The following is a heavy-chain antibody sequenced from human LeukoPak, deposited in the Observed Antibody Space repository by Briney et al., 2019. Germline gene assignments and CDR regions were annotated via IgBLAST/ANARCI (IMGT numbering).Heavy chain of an antibody. D-gene: IGHD6-13*01. V-gene: IGHV3-64*01. CDR1: GFTFSSYA. CDR3: ARLYSSSWYAPHDAFDI. CDR2: IGSNGGST. J-gene: IGHJ3*02. Sequence: GRSLRLSCAASGFTFSSYAMHWVRQAPGKGLEYASAIGSNGGSTYYANSVKGRFTISRDNSKNTLYLQMGSLRAEDMAVYYCARLYSSSWYAPHDAFDIWGQGTMVTVSS.